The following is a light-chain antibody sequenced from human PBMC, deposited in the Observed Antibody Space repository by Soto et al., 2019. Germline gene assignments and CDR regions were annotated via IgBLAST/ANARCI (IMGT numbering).Light chain of an antibody. V-gene: IGKV1-5*03. CDR1: QSISTY. J-gene: IGKJ2*01. Sequence: DIQLTQSPSTLSASEGDRVSITCRASQSISTYLAWYQQKPGRAPQALIYRASSLESGVPSRFSGSGAGTGFTLTISSLLPDDFATYYCQQYNEYPYTFGQGTKLEIK. CDR2: RAS. CDR3: QQYNEYPYT.